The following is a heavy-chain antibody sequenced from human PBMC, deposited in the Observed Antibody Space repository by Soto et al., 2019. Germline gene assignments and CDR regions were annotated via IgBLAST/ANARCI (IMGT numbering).Heavy chain of an antibody. Sequence: PSETLSLTCAVYGGSFSGYYWSWIRQPPGKGLEWIGEINHSGSTNYNPSLKSRVTISVDTSKNQFSLKLSSVTAADTAVYYCARGDYVWGSYRWSGFDYWGQGTLVTVSS. V-gene: IGHV4-34*01. J-gene: IGHJ4*02. D-gene: IGHD3-16*02. CDR2: INHSGST. CDR1: GGSFSGYY. CDR3: ARGDYVWGSYRWSGFDY.